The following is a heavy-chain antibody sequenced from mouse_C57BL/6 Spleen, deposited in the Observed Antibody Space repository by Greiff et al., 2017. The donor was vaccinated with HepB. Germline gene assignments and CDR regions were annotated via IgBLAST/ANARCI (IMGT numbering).Heavy chain of an antibody. CDR1: GYTFTSYW. J-gene: IGHJ3*01. D-gene: IGHD1-1*01. V-gene: IGHV1-69*01. CDR3: VIYYYGSSYDWFAY. Sequence: QVQLKQPGAELVMPGASVKLSCKASGYTFTSYWMHWVKQRPGQGLEWIGEIDPSDSYTNYNQKFKGKSTLTVDKSSSTAYMQLSSLTSEDSAVYYCVIYYYGSSYDWFAYWGQGTLVTVSA. CDR2: IDPSDSYT.